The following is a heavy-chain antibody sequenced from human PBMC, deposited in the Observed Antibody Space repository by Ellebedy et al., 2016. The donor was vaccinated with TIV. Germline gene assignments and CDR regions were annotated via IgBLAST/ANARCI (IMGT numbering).Heavy chain of an antibody. CDR2: IYADGST. D-gene: IGHD4-17*01. CDR3: AREYRNGDPPWDYYYGLDV. V-gene: IGHV3-66*01. Sequence: PGGSLRLSCAASGFTVSNNYMTWVRQAPGKGLEWVSVIYADGSTFYADSVKGRFTISRDSSRDTLYLQMNSLRAEDTAVYYWAREYRNGDPPWDYYYGLDVWGLGTTVTVSS. CDR1: GFTVSNNY. J-gene: IGHJ6*02.